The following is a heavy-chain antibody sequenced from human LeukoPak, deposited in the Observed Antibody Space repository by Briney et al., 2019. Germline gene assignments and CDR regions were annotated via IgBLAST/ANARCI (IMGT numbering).Heavy chain of an antibody. J-gene: IGHJ6*03. CDR3: ASNSRGVNYYYYYMDV. V-gene: IGHV1-69*13. D-gene: IGHD4-23*01. Sequence: SVKVSCKASGGTFSSYAINWVRQAPGQGLEWMGGIIPIFGTPNYPQKFQGRVTFTADESTSTASMELSSLRSEDTAVYYCASNSRGVNYYYYYMDVWGKGTTVTISS. CDR1: GGTFSSYA. CDR2: IIPIFGTP.